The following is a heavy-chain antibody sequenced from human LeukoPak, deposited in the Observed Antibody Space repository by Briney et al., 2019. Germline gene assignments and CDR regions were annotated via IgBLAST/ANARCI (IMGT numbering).Heavy chain of an antibody. D-gene: IGHD4-17*01. J-gene: IGHJ4*02. CDR3: ASIGGTVRDS. V-gene: IGHV4-59*12. CDR1: GASISSYY. Sequence: PSETLSLTCTVSGASISSYYWSWIRQSPGKGLEWIGYIYYSGSTNYNPSLKSRVTISVDKSNNQFSLRLTSVTAADTAVYYCASIGGTVRDSWGQGTLVTVSS. CDR2: IYYSGST.